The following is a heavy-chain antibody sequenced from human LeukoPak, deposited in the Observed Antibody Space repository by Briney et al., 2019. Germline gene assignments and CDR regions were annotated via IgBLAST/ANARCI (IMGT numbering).Heavy chain of an antibody. CDR1: GFTFSSYA. CDR2: ISGSGGST. Sequence: GGSLRLSCAASGFTFSSYAMGWVRQAPGKGLEWVSAISGSGGSTYYADSVKGRFTISRDNSKNTLYLQMNSLRAEDTAVYYCAKDQSRDYGGNPGYLDYWGQGTLVTVSS. V-gene: IGHV3-23*01. D-gene: IGHD4-23*01. J-gene: IGHJ4*02. CDR3: AKDQSRDYGGNPGYLDY.